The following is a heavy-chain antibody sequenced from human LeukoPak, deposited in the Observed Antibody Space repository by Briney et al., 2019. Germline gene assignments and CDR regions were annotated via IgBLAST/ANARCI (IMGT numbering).Heavy chain of an antibody. CDR2: ISYDGSNK. J-gene: IGHJ4*02. Sequence: GGSLRLSCAASGFTFSSYAMHWVRQAPGKGLEWVAVISYDGSNKYYADSVKGRFTISRDNSKNTLYLQMNSLRAEDTAVYYCARGGGSGSYYISSYYFDYWGQGTLVTVSS. CDR1: GFTFSSYA. D-gene: IGHD3-10*01. CDR3: ARGGGSGSYYISSYYFDY. V-gene: IGHV3-30*14.